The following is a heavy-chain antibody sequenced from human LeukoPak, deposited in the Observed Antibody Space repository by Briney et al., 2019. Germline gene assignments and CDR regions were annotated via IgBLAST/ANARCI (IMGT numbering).Heavy chain of an antibody. V-gene: IGHV1-24*01. Sequence: ASVKVSCKVSGYTLTDLSMHWVRQAPGKGLEWMGGLHPEDGETIYAQKFQGRVTMTEDTSTDTAYMELSSLRSEDSAVYYCAIDTGHIRLPMGDWGQGTLVTVSS. CDR1: GYTLTDLS. D-gene: IGHD1-26*01. CDR2: LHPEDGET. CDR3: AIDTGHIRLPMGD. J-gene: IGHJ4*02.